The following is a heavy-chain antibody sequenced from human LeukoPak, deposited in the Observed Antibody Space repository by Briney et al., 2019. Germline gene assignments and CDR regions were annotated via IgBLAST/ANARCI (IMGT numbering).Heavy chain of an antibody. CDR2: IYTSGST. V-gene: IGHV4-4*07. CDR1: GGSISSYY. J-gene: IGHJ3*02. CDR3: ARVQTSGSYFGAFDI. D-gene: IGHD1-26*01. Sequence: SETLSLTCTVSGGSISSYYWSWIRQPAGKGLEWIGRIYTSGSTNYNPSLKSRVTMSVDTSKNRFSLKLSSVTAADTAVYYCARVQTSGSYFGAFDIWGQGTMVTVSS.